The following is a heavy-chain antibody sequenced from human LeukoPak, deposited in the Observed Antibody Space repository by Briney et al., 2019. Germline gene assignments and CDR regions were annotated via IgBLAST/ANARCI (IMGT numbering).Heavy chain of an antibody. CDR1: GGTFSSYA. Sequence: SVKVSCKASGGTFSSYAISWVRQAPGQGLEWMGRIIPILGIANYAQKFQGRVTITADKSTSTAYMELSSLRSEDTAVYYCARVKDCSGGSCYYHYYYYGMDAWGQGTTVTVSS. D-gene: IGHD2-15*01. J-gene: IGHJ6*02. CDR2: IIPILGIA. CDR3: ARVKDCSGGSCYYHYYYYGMDA. V-gene: IGHV1-69*04.